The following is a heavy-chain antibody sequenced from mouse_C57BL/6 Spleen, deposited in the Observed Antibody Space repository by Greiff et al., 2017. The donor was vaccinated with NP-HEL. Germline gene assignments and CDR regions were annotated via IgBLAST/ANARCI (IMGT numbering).Heavy chain of an antibody. Sequence: QVQLQQPGAELVMPGASVKLSCKASGYTFPSYWMHWVKQRPGQGLEWIGEIDPSDSYTNYNQKFKGKSTLTVDKSSSTAYMQLSSLTSEDSAVYYCARSRPYYYGSFDYWGQGTTLTVSS. CDR2: IDPSDSYT. D-gene: IGHD1-1*01. V-gene: IGHV1-69*01. CDR3: ARSRPYYYGSFDY. CDR1: GYTFPSYW. J-gene: IGHJ2*01.